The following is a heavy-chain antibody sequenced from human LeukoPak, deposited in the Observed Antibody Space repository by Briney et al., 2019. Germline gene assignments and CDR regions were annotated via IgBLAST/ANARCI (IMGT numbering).Heavy chain of an antibody. D-gene: IGHD3-3*01. CDR1: GGSISSSSYY. CDR2: IYYSGST. J-gene: IGHJ5*02. CDR3: ASHFEAGREYDFWSGYYDRLGWFDP. V-gene: IGHV4-39*01. Sequence: SETLSLTCTVSGGSISSSSYYWGWIRQPPGKGLEWIGSIYYSGSTYYNPSLKSRVTISVDTSKIQFSLKLSSVTAADTAVYYCASHFEAGREYDFWSGYYDRLGWFDPWGQGTLVTVSS.